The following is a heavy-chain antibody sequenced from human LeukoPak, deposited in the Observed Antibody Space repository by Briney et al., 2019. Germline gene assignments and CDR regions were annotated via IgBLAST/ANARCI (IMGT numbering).Heavy chain of an antibody. CDR2: IYYSGST. CDR1: GGSISSGGYY. Sequence: SQTLSLTCTVSGGSISSGGYYWSWIRQHPGKCLEWIGYIYYSGSTYYNPSLKSRVAISVDTSKNQFSLKLSSVTAADTAVYYCAIEVYYDSSGQYYFDYWGQGTLVTVSS. D-gene: IGHD3-22*01. J-gene: IGHJ4*02. CDR3: AIEVYYDSSGQYYFDY. V-gene: IGHV4-31*03.